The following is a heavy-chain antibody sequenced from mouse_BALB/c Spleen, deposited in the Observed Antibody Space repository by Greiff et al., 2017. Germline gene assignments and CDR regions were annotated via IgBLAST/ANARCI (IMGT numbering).Heavy chain of an antibody. V-gene: IGHV5-6*02. CDR3: ARQRVITTVVDPYFDV. CDR2: ISSGGSYT. Sequence: DVMLVESGGDLVKPGGSLKLSCAASGFTFSSYGMSWVRQTPDKRLEWVATISSGGSYTYYPDSVKGRFTISRDNAKNTLYLQMSSLKSEDTAMYYCARQRVITTVVDPYFDVWGAGTTVTVSS. J-gene: IGHJ1*01. D-gene: IGHD1-1*01. CDR1: GFTFSSYG.